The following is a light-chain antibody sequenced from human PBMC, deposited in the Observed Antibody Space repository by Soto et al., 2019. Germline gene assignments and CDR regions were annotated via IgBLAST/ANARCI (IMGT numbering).Light chain of an antibody. Sequence: QSVLTQPASVSGSPGQSITISCTGTSSDVGGYNYVSWYQQHPGKAPKFMIYDVSNRPSGVSTRFSGSKSGNTASLTISGLQAEDEADYYCNSYTTSTTRKVVFGTGTKVTLL. CDR3: NSYTTSTTRKVV. J-gene: IGLJ1*01. CDR2: DVS. CDR1: SSDVGGYNY. V-gene: IGLV2-14*01.